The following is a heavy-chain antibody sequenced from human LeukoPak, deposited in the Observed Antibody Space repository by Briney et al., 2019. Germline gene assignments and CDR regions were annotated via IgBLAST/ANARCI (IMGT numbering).Heavy chain of an antibody. CDR2: INPNSGGT. V-gene: IGHV1-2*06. Sequence: RASVKVSCKASGYTFTGYYMHWVRQAPGQGLEWMGRINPNSGGTNYAQKFQGRVTMTRDTSISTAYMELSRLRSDDTAVYYCARDFDAHQYYYYGMDVWGQGTTVTVSS. CDR1: GYTFTGYY. J-gene: IGHJ6*02. CDR3: ARDFDAHQYYYYGMDV.